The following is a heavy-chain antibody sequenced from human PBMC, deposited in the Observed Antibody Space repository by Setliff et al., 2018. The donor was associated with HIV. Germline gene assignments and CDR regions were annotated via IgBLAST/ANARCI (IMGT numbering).Heavy chain of an antibody. J-gene: IGHJ4*02. D-gene: IGHD6-19*01. Sequence: PSETLSLTCAVYGGSFSGYYWSWIRQPPGKGLEWIGEVTHSGRTNYNPSLESRVTTSVDTSKKQFSLRLTSVTAADTAVYYCARGVRDNSGWSSYYFDYWGQGTQVTVSS. CDR2: VTHSGRT. CDR3: ARGVRDNSGWSSYYFDY. CDR1: GGSFSGYY. V-gene: IGHV4-34*01.